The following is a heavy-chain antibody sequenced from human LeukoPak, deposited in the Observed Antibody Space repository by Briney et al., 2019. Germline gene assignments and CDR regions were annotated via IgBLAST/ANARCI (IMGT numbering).Heavy chain of an antibody. J-gene: IGHJ6*04. Sequence: ASVKVSFKASGGTFSSYAISWVRQAPGQGLEWMGGIIPIFGTANYAQKFQGRVTITADKSTSTAYMELSSLRSEDTAVYYCAGAYDKPPETLSYYYYYYGIDVWGKGTTVTVSS. V-gene: IGHV1-69*06. D-gene: IGHD3-22*01. CDR3: AGAYDKPPETLSYYYYYYGIDV. CDR1: GGTFSSYA. CDR2: IIPIFGTA.